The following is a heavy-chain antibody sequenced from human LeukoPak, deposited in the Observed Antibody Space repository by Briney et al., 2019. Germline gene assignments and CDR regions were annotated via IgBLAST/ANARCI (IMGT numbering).Heavy chain of an antibody. Sequence: GGSLRLSCAASGFTFSSHWMSWVRQAPGKGLEWVANIKEEGSEKYYVESVKGRFTISRDSAKNSLNLQMNSLRAEDTAVYYCARGGSLDVWGQGTTVTVSS. CDR3: ARGGSLDV. V-gene: IGHV3-7*03. CDR2: IKEEGSEK. CDR1: GFTFSSHW. D-gene: IGHD3-10*01. J-gene: IGHJ6*02.